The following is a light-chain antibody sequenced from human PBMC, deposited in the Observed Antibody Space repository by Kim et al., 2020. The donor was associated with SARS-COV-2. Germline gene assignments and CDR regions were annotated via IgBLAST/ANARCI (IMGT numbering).Light chain of an antibody. CDR1: SLRSYY. Sequence: SSELTQDPAVSVASAQTVRITCRGDSLRSYYPTWYQQKTGQAPLLVIYAKNNRPSGIPDRFSGSSSGDTASLTITGAQAEDEADYYSNSRDRSGNHVLFGGGTRLTVL. J-gene: IGLJ2*01. V-gene: IGLV3-19*01. CDR3: NSRDRSGNHVL. CDR2: AKN.